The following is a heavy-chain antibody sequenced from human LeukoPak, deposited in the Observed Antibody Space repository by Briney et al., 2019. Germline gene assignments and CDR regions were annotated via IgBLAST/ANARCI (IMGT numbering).Heavy chain of an antibody. CDR1: GFTFSYYG. V-gene: IGHV3-30*03. CDR3: ARDSATSSFYYYGMDV. D-gene: IGHD2-2*01. Sequence: PGGSLRLSCSASGFTFSYYGMHWVRQAAGKGLEWVTVVSYDGSKKYYADSVKGRFTISRDNSKNTLYLQMNSLRAEDTAVYYCARDSATSSFYYYGMDVWGQGTTVTVSS. J-gene: IGHJ6*02. CDR2: VSYDGSKK.